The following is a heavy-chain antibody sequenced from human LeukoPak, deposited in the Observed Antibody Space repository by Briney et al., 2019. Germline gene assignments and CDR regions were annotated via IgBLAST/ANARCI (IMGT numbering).Heavy chain of an antibody. CDR3: AREEQWLVGYFDY. CDR1: GGSISSYY. D-gene: IGHD6-19*01. Sequence: SETLSLTCTVSGGSISSYYWSWLRQPPGKGLEWIGYIYYSGSTNYNPSLKSRVTISVDTSKNQFSLKLSSVTAADTAVYYCAREEQWLVGYFDYWGQGTLVTVSS. CDR2: IYYSGST. J-gene: IGHJ4*02. V-gene: IGHV4-59*01.